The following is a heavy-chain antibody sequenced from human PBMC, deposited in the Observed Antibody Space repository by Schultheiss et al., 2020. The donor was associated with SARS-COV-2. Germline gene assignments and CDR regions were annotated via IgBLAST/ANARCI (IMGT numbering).Heavy chain of an antibody. Sequence: SETLSLTCTVSGGSISSYYWSWIRQPPGKGLEWIGYIYYSGSTYYNPSLKSRVTISVDTSKNQFSLKLSSVTAADTAVYYCARSPSDGSGYYYYYYGMDVWGQGTTVTVSS. CDR2: IYYSGST. D-gene: IGHD3-22*01. J-gene: IGHJ6*02. CDR1: GGSISSYY. CDR3: ARSPSDGSGYYYYYYGMDV. V-gene: IGHV4-59*04.